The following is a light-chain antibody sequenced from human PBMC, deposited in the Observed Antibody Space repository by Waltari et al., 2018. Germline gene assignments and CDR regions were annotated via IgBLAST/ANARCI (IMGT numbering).Light chain of an antibody. CDR3: QQYNNSPYS. CDR2: YVS. V-gene: IGKV1-33*01. CDR1: QGINND. J-gene: IGKJ2*03. Sequence: DIQMTQSPSSLSASVGDRVTITCRASQGINNDLSWYQQKPGKAPKPLIYYVSNLETGVPSRFSGSRSGTDYTLIISSLQPGDIATYYCQQYNNSPYSFGQGTKVEIK.